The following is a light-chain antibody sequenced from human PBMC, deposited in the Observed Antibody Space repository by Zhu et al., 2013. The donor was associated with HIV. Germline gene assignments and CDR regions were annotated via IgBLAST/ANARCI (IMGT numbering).Light chain of an antibody. Sequence: DIQMTQSPSFLSATVGDRVTVSCRASQGISNYLAWYQQRPGKVPKLLIYAASTLQSGVPSRFSGSGSGTYFTLTINSLQPEDVATYYCQSYNSAPSWTFGQGTKVEIK. CDR1: QGISNY. CDR3: QSYNSAPSWT. CDR2: AAS. V-gene: IGKV1-27*01. J-gene: IGKJ1*01.